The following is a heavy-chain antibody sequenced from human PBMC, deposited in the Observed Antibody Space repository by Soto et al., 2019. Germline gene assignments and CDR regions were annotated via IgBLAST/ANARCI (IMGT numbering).Heavy chain of an antibody. Sequence: QVQLQESGPGLLKPSETLSLTCTVSGGSISSYYWSWIRQPPGKGLEWIGYIYYSGSTNYNPSLKSRVTISVDTTKNQFSLKLSSVTAADTAVYYCAIRYGGTLDYWGQGTLVTVSS. V-gene: IGHV4-59*08. D-gene: IGHD4-17*01. CDR3: AIRYGGTLDY. CDR2: IYYSGST. CDR1: GGSISSYY. J-gene: IGHJ4*02.